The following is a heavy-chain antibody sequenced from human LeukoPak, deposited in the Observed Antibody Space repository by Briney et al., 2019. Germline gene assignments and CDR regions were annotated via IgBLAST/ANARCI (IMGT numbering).Heavy chain of an antibody. CDR1: GGSISSYY. CDR2: IYTSGST. Sequence: SETLSLTSTVSGGSISSYYWSWIRQPAGKGLEWIGRIYTSGSTNYNPSLKSRVTMSVDTSKNQFSLKLNSVTAADTAVYYCARRSGSSWYHYYWGQGTLVTVSS. D-gene: IGHD6-13*01. J-gene: IGHJ4*02. CDR3: ARRSGSSWYHYY. V-gene: IGHV4-4*07.